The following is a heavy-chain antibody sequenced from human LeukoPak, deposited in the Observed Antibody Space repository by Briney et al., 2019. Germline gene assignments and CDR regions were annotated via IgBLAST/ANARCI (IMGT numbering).Heavy chain of an antibody. CDR1: GGSISSGSYY. D-gene: IGHD3-22*01. CDR3: AREPYYYDSSGYYGWFDP. CDR2: IYTSGST. J-gene: IGHJ5*02. Sequence: SQTLSLTCTVSGGSISSGSYYWSWIRQPAGKGQEWIGRIYTSGSTNYNPSLKSRVTISVDTSKNQFSLKLSSVTAADTAVYYCAREPYYYDSSGYYGWFDPWGQGTLVTVSS. V-gene: IGHV4-61*02.